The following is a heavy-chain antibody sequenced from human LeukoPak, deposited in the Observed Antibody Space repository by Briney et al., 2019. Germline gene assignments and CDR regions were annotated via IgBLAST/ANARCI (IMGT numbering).Heavy chain of an antibody. CDR1: GFTFADYA. V-gene: IGHV3-49*04. J-gene: IGHJ4*02. D-gene: IGHD5-12*01. CDR3: TRDRYGGYDYAY. CDR2: IRGKAYGGTP. Sequence: PGRSLRLSCTGSGFTFADYAVGWVRQAPGRGLEGVGLIRGKAYGGTPEYAASVKDRFIISRDDSKSIGYLQMNSLKTEDTAVYYCTRDRYGGYDYAYWGQGTLVTVSS.